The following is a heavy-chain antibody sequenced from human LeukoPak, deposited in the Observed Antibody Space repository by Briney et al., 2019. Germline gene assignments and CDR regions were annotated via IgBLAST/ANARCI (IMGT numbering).Heavy chain of an antibody. CDR2: ISSSGSTI. Sequence: GGSLRLSCAASGFAFSSYEMNWVRQAPGKGLEWVSYISSSGSTIYYADSVKGRFTITRDNAKNSLYLQMNSLRAEDTAVYYCARDYDFFPAPYDYWGQGTLVTVSS. J-gene: IGHJ4*02. D-gene: IGHD3-3*01. CDR3: ARDYDFFPAPYDY. V-gene: IGHV3-48*03. CDR1: GFAFSSYE.